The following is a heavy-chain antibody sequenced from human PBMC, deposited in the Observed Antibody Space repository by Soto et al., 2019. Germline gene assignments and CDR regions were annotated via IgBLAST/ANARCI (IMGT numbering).Heavy chain of an antibody. V-gene: IGHV4-59*07. Sequence: QVQPQESGPGLVKPSDTLSPTCTVSGDSITSYYWSWIRQPPGKGLEWVGYISYTGSPIYNPSLESRATISRDPSKNQVSLSLNSVPVADTAVNCWASVGELPVWFDPWGWGTLVTVSS. J-gene: IGHJ5*02. CDR1: GDSITSYY. D-gene: IGHD3-10*01. CDR3: ASVGELPVWFDP. CDR2: ISYTGSP.